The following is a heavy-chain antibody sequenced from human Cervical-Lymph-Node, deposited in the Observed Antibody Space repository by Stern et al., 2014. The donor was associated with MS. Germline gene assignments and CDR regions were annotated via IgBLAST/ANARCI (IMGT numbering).Heavy chain of an antibody. J-gene: IGHJ3*02. CDR1: GFNFDGYG. CDR3: AREGSLRVTNAFDI. Sequence: EVQLVESGGGVARPGESLRVSCAASGFNFDGYGMTWVRQAPGKGLEWVAGINWNGNSAGHADSVKGRFTISRDNAKKSLYLQMNNLRGEDTALYYCAREGSLRVTNAFDIWGQGTMVTVSS. CDR2: INWNGNSA. V-gene: IGHV3-20*04. D-gene: IGHD4-23*01.